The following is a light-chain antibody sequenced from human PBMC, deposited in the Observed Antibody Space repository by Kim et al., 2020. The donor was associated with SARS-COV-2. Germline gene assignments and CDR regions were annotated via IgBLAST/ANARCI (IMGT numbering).Light chain of an antibody. Sequence: STSVGERVPNTWGTSQVISNHLVWFQEKPGKDPMRLFYSASSLQSGVPSMFSGSRSGTEFSLTISSLQPKDFATYFCLQHNTSPLTFGGGTKLEI. CDR2: SAS. V-gene: IGKV1-17*03. CDR3: LQHNTSPLT. J-gene: IGKJ4*01. CDR1: QVISNH.